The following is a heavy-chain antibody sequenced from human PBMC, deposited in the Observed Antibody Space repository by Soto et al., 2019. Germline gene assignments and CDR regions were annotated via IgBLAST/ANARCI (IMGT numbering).Heavy chain of an antibody. V-gene: IGHV4-61*01. CDR2: IYYSGST. Sequence: QVQLQESGPGLVKPSETLSLTCTVSGGSVSSGSYYWSWIRQPPGKGLEWIGYIYYSGSTNYNPSLKSRVTISVATSKNQLSLRLSSVTAADTAVYYCARSSWGGVSTIDYWGQGTLVTVSS. J-gene: IGHJ4*02. CDR1: GGSVSSGSYY. CDR3: ARSSWGGVSTIDY. D-gene: IGHD3-16*01.